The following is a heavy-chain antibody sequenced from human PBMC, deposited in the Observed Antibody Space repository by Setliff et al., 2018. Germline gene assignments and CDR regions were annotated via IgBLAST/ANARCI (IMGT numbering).Heavy chain of an antibody. V-gene: IGHV4-39*01. CDR1: GGSISSSGYY. CDR2: INHSGST. CDR3: ARLGGSSTSGGFYYFYYYMDV. J-gene: IGHJ6*03. D-gene: IGHD2-2*01. Sequence: PSETLSLTCTVSGGSISSSGYYWSWIRQPPGKGLEWIGEINHSGSTNYNPSLKSRVTISVDTSKNQFSLNLSSVTAADTAVYYCARLGGSSTSGGFYYFYYYMDVWGKGTTVTVSS.